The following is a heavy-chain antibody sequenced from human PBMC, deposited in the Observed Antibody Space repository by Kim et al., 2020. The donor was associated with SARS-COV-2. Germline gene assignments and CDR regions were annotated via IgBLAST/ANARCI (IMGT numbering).Heavy chain of an antibody. CDR3: VTADDMVRGASTWFDP. CDR1: GGSISSSSYY. Sequence: SETLSLTCTVSGGSISSSSYYWGWIRQPPGKGLEWIGSIYYSGSTYYNPSLKSRVTISVDTSKNQFSLKLSSVTAADTAVYYCVTADDMVRGASTWFDPWGQGTLVTVSS. D-gene: IGHD3-10*01. J-gene: IGHJ5*02. V-gene: IGHV4-39*01. CDR2: IYYSGST.